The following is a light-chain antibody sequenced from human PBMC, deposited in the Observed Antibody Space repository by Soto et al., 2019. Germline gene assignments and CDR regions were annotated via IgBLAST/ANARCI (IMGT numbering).Light chain of an antibody. CDR1: QGISSW. V-gene: IGKV1D-12*01. Sequence: DIQMTQSPSSVSASVGDRVTITCRASQGISSWLAWYQQKPGKAPKLLIYAASSLQSGVPTRFSGSGSGTVFSLTIGSLQPEDFAAYYCQQDTSYPRGTLGHGTKVEIK. CDR2: AAS. J-gene: IGKJ1*01. CDR3: QQDTSYPRGT.